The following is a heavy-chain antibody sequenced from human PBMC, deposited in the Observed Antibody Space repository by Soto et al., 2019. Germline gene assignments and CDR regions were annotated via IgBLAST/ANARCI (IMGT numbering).Heavy chain of an antibody. CDR1: GFTFSFYP. CDR2: ISYDGSNK. J-gene: IGHJ4*02. Sequence: QVQLVESGGGVVQPGRSLRLSCAASGFTFSFYPMHWVRQAPGKGLEWVAVISYDGSNKYYADSVKGRFTISRDNSKNTLYLQMNSLRAEDTAVYYCARSGPTPYSSLLYSPLDYWGQGTLVTVS. D-gene: IGHD6-13*01. CDR3: ARSGPTPYSSLLYSPLDY. V-gene: IGHV3-30-3*01.